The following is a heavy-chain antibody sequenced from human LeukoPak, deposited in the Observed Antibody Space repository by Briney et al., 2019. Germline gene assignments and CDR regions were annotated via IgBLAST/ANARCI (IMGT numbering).Heavy chain of an antibody. D-gene: IGHD4-17*01. Sequence: GASVKVSCKASGGTFSSYAISWVRQAPGQGLEWMGGIIPIFGTANYEQKFQGRVTITADESTSTAYMELSSLRSEDTAVYYCARAYGDYAGRYFDYWGQGTLVTVSS. CDR3: ARAYGDYAGRYFDY. CDR1: GGTFSSYA. CDR2: IIPIFGTA. J-gene: IGHJ4*02. V-gene: IGHV1-69*13.